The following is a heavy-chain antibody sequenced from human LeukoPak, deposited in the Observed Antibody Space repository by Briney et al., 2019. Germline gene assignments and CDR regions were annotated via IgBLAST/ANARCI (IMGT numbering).Heavy chain of an antibody. CDR3: AKDIGPYYYYGMTS. CDR2: ISWNSGSI. Sequence: PGGSLRLSCAASGFTFDDYAMHWVRQAPGKGLEWVSGISWNSGSIGYADSVKGRFTISRDNAKNSLYPQMNSLRAEDTALYYCAKDIGPYYYYGMTSGAKGPRSPSP. J-gene: IGHJ6*02. CDR1: GFTFDDYA. V-gene: IGHV3-9*01.